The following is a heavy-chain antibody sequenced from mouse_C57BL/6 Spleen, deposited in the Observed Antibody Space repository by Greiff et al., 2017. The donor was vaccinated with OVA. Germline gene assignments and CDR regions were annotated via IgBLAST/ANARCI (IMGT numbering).Heavy chain of an antibody. Sequence: QVQLQQSGAELVRPGASVTLSCKASGYTFTDYEMHWVKQTPVHGLEWIGAIDPETGGTAYNQKFKGKAILTADKSSSTAYMELRSLTSADSAVYYCTRRLLYFDYWGQGTTLTVSS. CDR2: IDPETGGT. J-gene: IGHJ2*01. V-gene: IGHV1-15*01. D-gene: IGHD2-3*01. CDR1: GYTFTDYE. CDR3: TRRLLYFDY.